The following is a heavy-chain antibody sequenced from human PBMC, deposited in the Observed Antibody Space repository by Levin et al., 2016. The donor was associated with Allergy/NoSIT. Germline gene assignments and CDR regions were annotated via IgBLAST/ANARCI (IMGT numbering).Heavy chain of an antibody. D-gene: IGHD6-13*01. J-gene: IGHJ6*02. CDR3: ARAPTSSSWDYYYYGMDV. CDR2: IDPSDSYT. Sequence: GESLKISCKGSGYSFTSYWISWVRQMPGKGLEWMGRIDPSDSYTNYSPSFQGHVTISADKSISTAYLQWSSLKASDTAMYYCARAPTSSSWDYYYYGMDVWGQGTTVTVSS. CDR1: GYSFTSYW. V-gene: IGHV5-10-1*01.